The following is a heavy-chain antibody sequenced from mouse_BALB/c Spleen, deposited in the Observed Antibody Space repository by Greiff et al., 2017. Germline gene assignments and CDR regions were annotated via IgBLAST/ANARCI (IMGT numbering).Heavy chain of an antibody. V-gene: IGHV5-6-5*01. D-gene: IGHD1-2*01. CDR2: ISSGGST. J-gene: IGHJ4*01. CDR3: AFTTAIMDY. CDR1: GFTFSSYA. Sequence: EVQVVESGGGLVKPGGSLKLSCAASGFTFSSYAMSWVRQTPEKRLEWVASISSGGSTYYPDSVKGRFTISRDNARNILYLQMSSLRSEDTAMYYCAFTTAIMDYWGQGTSVTVSS.